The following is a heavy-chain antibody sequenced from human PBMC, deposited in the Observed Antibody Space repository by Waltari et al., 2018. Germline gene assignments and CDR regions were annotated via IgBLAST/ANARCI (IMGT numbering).Heavy chain of an antibody. Sequence: QLQGSGPGLVEPSQTLSLTCTVSGGAISSGASYWSWIRQTDVGGLGGIGRVSSYGNVNSTPSLWSRVTRSVDSSRNQFSLTLTSVTAADSALYFCATGWSWHPTGDVFDFWGQGIRATVSS. V-gene: IGHV4-61*02. J-gene: IGHJ3*01. D-gene: IGHD6-19*01. CDR2: VSSYGNV. CDR1: GGAISSGASY. CDR3: ATGWSWHPTGDVFDF.